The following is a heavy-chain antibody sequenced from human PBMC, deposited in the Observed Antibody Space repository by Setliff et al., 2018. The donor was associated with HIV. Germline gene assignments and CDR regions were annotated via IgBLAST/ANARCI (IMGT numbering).Heavy chain of an antibody. CDR1: GYTFTNYG. CDR3: ARSLYDSSGYPLLY. V-gene: IGHV1-18*04. CDR2: ISGYNGNT. D-gene: IGHD3-22*01. Sequence: ASVKVSCKASGYTFTNYGVSWVREAPGQGLEWMGWISGYNGNTNYAQKLQGRVTLTKDTSTSTAHMELRSLRSDDTAVYYCARSLYDSSGYPLLYWGQGTLVTVSS. J-gene: IGHJ4*02.